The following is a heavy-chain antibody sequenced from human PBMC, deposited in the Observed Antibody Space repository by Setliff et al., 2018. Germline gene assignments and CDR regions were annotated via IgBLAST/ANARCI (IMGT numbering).Heavy chain of an antibody. D-gene: IGHD3-10*01. Sequence: PGGSLRLSCAASGFTFRSYAMSWVRQAPGKGLEWVSGVSGTGGITYYADSVRGRFTISRDNAKNSLFLQMNSLRAEDTALYYCARDGVFYAMDVWGRGTTVTVSS. J-gene: IGHJ6*02. CDR2: VSGTGGIT. CDR3: ARDGVFYAMDV. CDR1: GFTFRSYA. V-gene: IGHV3-23*01.